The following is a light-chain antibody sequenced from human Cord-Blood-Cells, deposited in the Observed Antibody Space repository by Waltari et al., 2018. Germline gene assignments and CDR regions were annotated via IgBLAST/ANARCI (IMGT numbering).Light chain of an antibody. CDR3: CSYAGSYRV. CDR1: SSDVGGYHY. J-gene: IGLJ1*01. CDR2: DVS. V-gene: IGLV2-11*01. Sequence: QSALTQPRSVSGSPGQSVTISCTGTSSDVGGYHYVSWYQQHPGKAPKLMIYDVSKRPSGVPDRFSGSKSGNPASLTISGLQAEDEADYYCCSYAGSYRVFGTGTKVTVL.